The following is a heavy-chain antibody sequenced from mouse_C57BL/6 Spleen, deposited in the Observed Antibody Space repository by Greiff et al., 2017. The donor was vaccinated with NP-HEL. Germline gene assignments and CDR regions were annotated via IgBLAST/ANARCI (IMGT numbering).Heavy chain of an antibody. J-gene: IGHJ4*01. Sequence: VQLQQSGPVLVKPGASVKMSCKASGYTFTDYYMNWVKQSHGKSLEWIGVINPYNGGTSYNQKFKGKATLTVDKSSSTAYMELNSLTSEESAVYSCARLALYDYAMDYWGQGTSVTVSS. V-gene: IGHV1-19*01. CDR2: INPYNGGT. CDR3: ARLALYDYAMDY. D-gene: IGHD1-1*01. CDR1: GYTFTDYY.